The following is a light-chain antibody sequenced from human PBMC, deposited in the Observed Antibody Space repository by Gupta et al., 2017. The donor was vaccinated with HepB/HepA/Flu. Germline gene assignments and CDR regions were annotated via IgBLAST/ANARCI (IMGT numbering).Light chain of an antibody. J-gene: IGKJ5*01. Sequence: DIQMTPSPSSLSASVGDRVTSTCRASQTIRRYLNWYQQTQGEAPKLLIYGVSKLQSGVTARFSGTGYETEFTLTINKLQPEDFATYFIQQIYINPHVTFGQGTRLDI. CDR3: QQIYINPHVT. V-gene: IGKV1-39*01. CDR1: QTIRRY. CDR2: GVS.